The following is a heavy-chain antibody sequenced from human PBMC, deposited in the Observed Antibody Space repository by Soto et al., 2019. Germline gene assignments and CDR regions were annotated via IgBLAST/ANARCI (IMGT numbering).Heavy chain of an antibody. J-gene: IGHJ5*02. CDR1: GGSISSYY. D-gene: IGHD6-13*01. Sequence: QVQLQESGPGLVKPSETLSLTCTVSGGSISSYYWSWIRQPPGKGLEWIGYIYYSGSTNYNPSLKSRVTISVATSKNQFTLKLSSVTAADTAVYYCARHKDSSSWYWCDPWGQGTLVTVSS. CDR3: ARHKDSSSWYWCDP. V-gene: IGHV4-59*08. CDR2: IYYSGST.